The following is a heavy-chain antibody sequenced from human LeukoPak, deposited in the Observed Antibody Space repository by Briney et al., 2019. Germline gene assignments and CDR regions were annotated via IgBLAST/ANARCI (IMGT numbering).Heavy chain of an antibody. CDR1: GYSFTTYS. D-gene: IGHD5-18*01. CDR3: ARKSDTKAPDY. J-gene: IGHJ4*02. Sequence: GEPLKISCKASGYSFTTYSIGWVRQMPGKGLEWMGIVYPDDSETRYSPSFEGQVTFSVDISITTAYLQWNSLKASDSAMYYCARKSDTKAPDYWGQGTLVTVSS. CDR2: VYPDDSET. V-gene: IGHV5-51*01.